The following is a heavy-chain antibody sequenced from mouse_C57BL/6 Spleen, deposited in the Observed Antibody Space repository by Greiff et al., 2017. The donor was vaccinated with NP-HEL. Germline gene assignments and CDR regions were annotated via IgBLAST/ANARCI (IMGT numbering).Heavy chain of an antibody. J-gene: IGHJ2*01. CDR2: ISSGGDYI. CDR1: GFTFSSYA. CDR3: TREGYYYGFDY. V-gene: IGHV5-9-1*02. D-gene: IGHD1-1*01. Sequence: EVKVVESGEGLVKPGGSLKLSCAASGFTFSSYAMSWVRQTPEKRLEWVAYISSGGDYIYYADTVKGRFTISRDNARNTLYLQMSSLKSEDTAMYYCTREGYYYGFDYWGQGTTLTVSS.